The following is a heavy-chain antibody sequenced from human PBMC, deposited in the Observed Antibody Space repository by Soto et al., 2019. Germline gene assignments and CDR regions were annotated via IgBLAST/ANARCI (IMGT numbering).Heavy chain of an antibody. CDR3: ARRRFLDYFDY. CDR1: GDSVRNPAYY. CDR2: IYYRGST. V-gene: IGHV4-61*08. Sequence: SETLSLTCAVSGDSVRNPAYYWSWIRQSPGKGLEWIGYIYYRGSTDYNPSLKSRVTISIDTSKNQFSLELRSVTAADTAVYYCARRRFLDYFDYWGQGALVTVS. D-gene: IGHD3-3*01. J-gene: IGHJ4*02.